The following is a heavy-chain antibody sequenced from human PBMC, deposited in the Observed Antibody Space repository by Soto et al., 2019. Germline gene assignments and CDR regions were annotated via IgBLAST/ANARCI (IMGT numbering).Heavy chain of an antibody. V-gene: IGHV1-46*02. J-gene: IGHJ6*02. D-gene: IGHD1-26*01. CDR1: GFTLETIF. CDR3: AREAIVAGATTGMDV. Sequence: GAPVEVSCKAFGFTLETIFMYWVRQAPGQGLEWMGVINPGYPAGRSTTYAQKFQGRVTMTTDTSTSTVYMELSRLRSDDTAVYYCAREAIVAGATTGMDVWGQGTTVTVSS. CDR2: INPGYPAGRST.